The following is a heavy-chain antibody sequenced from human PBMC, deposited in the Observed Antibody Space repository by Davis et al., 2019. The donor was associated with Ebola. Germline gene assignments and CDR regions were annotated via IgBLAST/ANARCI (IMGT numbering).Heavy chain of an antibody. CDR2: ISYDGSNK. Sequence: GESLKISCAASGFIFSSYGMHWVRQAPGKGLEWVAVISYDGSNKYYADSVKGRFTISRDNSKNTLYLQMNSLRAEDTAVYYCAGPSGSLGYWGQGTLVTVSS. J-gene: IGHJ4*02. CDR1: GFIFSSYG. CDR3: AGPSGSLGY. V-gene: IGHV3-30*03. D-gene: IGHD3-22*01.